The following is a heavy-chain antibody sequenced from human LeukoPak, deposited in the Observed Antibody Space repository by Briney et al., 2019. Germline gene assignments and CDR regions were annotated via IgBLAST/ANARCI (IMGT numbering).Heavy chain of an antibody. CDR2: IYYSGST. D-gene: IGHD3-22*01. V-gene: IGHV4-39*01. Sequence: PSETLSLTCTVSGGSISSSSYYWGWIRQPPGKGLERIGSIYYSGSTYYNPSLKSRVTISVDTSKNQFSLKLSSVTAADTAVYYCARFTYYDSSGYTYYFDYWGQGTLVTVSS. CDR1: GGSISSSSYY. CDR3: ARFTYYDSSGYTYYFDY. J-gene: IGHJ4*02.